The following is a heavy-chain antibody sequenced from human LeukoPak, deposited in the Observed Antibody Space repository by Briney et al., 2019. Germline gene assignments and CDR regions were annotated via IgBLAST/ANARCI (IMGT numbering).Heavy chain of an antibody. Sequence: ASVKVSCKASGYTFTSYYMHWVRQAPGQGLEWMGIINPSGGSTSYAQKFQGRVTMTRDMSTSTVYMELSSLRSEDTAVYYCARDPRLGYYYYYMDVWGKGTTVTVSS. CDR2: INPSGGST. CDR3: ARDPRLGYYYYYMDV. J-gene: IGHJ6*03. D-gene: IGHD3-9*01. V-gene: IGHV1-46*01. CDR1: GYTFTSYY.